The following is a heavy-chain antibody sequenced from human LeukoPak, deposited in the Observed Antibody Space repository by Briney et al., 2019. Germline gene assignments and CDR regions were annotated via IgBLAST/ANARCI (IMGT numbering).Heavy chain of an antibody. D-gene: IGHD3-22*01. V-gene: IGHV1-2*02. CDR3: ASGIRFQGITMIPWGI. Sequence: ASVKVSCKASGYTFTGYYMHWVRQAPGQGLEWMGWINPNSGGTNYAQKFQGRVTMTRDTSISTAYMELSRLRSDDTAVYYWASGIRFQGITMIPWGIWGQGTMVTVSS. CDR1: GYTFTGYY. J-gene: IGHJ3*02. CDR2: INPNSGGT.